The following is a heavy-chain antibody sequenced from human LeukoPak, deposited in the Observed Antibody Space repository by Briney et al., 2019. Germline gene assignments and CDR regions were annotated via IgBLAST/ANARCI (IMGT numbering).Heavy chain of an antibody. CDR3: AKDRAPAAGEDYFGY. D-gene: IGHD6-13*01. CDR1: GFTFSDSY. V-gene: IGHV3-11*01. J-gene: IGHJ4*02. Sequence: GGSLRLSCAAYGFTFSDSYMTWVRQAPGKGVEWVAYISGSGHDINYSESAKGRFTISRDNAKNSLYLQMNNLRAEDTAIYYCAKDRAPAAGEDYFGYWGQGTLVTVSS. CDR2: ISGSGHDI.